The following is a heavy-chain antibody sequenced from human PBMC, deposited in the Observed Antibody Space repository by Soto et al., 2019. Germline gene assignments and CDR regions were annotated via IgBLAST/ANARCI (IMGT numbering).Heavy chain of an antibody. CDR3: ARHKKGYDIWSGYYSHYYGMDV. J-gene: IGHJ6*02. D-gene: IGHD3-3*01. CDR2: IIPIFGTA. Sequence: SVKVSCKASGGTFSSYAISWVRQAPGQRLEWMGGIIPIFGTAKYSQKFQGRVTITADESTSTAYMELSSLRSEDTAVYYCARHKKGYDIWSGYYSHYYGMDVWGQGTTVTVSS. V-gene: IGHV1-69*13. CDR1: GGTFSSYA.